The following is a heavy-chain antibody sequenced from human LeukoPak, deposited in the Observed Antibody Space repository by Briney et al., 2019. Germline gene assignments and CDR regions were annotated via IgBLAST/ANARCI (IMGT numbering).Heavy chain of an antibody. J-gene: IGHJ4*02. CDR2: IYGREST. Sequence: SETLSLTCAVSGYSHGMNYYWGWIRQSPGKGLEWIGRIYGRESTSYNPSLMTRNTLPRDTSKNHFSPHVTSVTAAHTAVYYCARYDSRGSASTKFDYWGQGIQVTVSS. CDR3: ARYDSRGSASTKFDY. D-gene: IGHD3-3*01. V-gene: IGHV4-38-2*01. CDR1: GYSHGMNYY.